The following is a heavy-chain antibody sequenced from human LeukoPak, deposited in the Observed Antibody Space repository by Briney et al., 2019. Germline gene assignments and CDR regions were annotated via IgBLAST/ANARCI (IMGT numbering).Heavy chain of an antibody. Sequence: SETLSLTCTVSGGSISSYYWSWIRQPPGKGLEWIGYIYYSGSTNYNPSLKSRVTISVDTSKNQFSLKLSSVTAADTAVYYCARRSGRFLRSYYGMDVWGQGTTVTVSS. D-gene: IGHD3-3*01. J-gene: IGHJ6*02. CDR3: ARRSGRFLRSYYGMDV. CDR2: IYYSGST. CDR1: GGSISSYY. V-gene: IGHV4-59*08.